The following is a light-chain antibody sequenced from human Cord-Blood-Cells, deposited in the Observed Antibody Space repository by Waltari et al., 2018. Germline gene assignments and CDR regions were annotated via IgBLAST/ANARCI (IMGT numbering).Light chain of an antibody. CDR2: KAS. Sequence: DIHMTQSTSTLSAYVGDRVTITCRASQSISSWLDWYQQKPGKAPKLLIYKASSLESGVPSRFSGSASGTEFTLTISSLQPDDFATYYCQQYNSYSTCGQGTKVEIK. CDR1: QSISSW. V-gene: IGKV1-5*03. CDR3: QQYNSYST. J-gene: IGKJ1*01.